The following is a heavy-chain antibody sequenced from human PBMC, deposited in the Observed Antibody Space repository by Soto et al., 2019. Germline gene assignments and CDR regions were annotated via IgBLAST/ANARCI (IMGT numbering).Heavy chain of an antibody. CDR1: GFTFTSSA. Sequence: SVKVSCKASGFTFTSSAVQWVRQARGQRLEWIGWIVVGSGNTNYAQKFQERVTITRDMSTSTAYMELSSLRSEDTAVYYCAAPSGGGSYYDRPFDYWGQGTLVAVSS. J-gene: IGHJ4*02. V-gene: IGHV1-58*01. D-gene: IGHD1-26*01. CDR2: IVVGSGNT. CDR3: AAPSGGGSYYDRPFDY.